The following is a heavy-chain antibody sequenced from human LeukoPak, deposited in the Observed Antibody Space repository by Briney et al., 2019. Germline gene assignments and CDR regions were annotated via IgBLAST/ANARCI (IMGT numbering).Heavy chain of an antibody. J-gene: IGHJ4*02. D-gene: IGHD2-8*01. Sequence: SVKVSCKASGGTFNYYTINWVRQAPGQGLEWMGRIVPMFGIPDYAQKFQGRVTLTSDKSTSTAYMELSSRRSEDTAMYYFAIMGVSTTRAVDYWAQGTLVTVSS. CDR2: IVPMFGIP. V-gene: IGHV1-69*02. CDR1: GGTFNYYT. CDR3: AIMGVSTTRAVDY.